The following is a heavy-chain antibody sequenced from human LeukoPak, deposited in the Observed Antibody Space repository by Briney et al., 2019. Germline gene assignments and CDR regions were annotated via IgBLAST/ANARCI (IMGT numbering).Heavy chain of an antibody. CDR3: ARDSLDGYSSSWFGAFDI. V-gene: IGHV4-59*01. Sequence: SETLSLTCTVSGGSISSYFWTWIRQPPGKGLEWIGYIYYSGSTNYNPSLKSRVTISVDTSKNQFSLKLSSVTAADTAVYYCARDSLDGYSSSWFGAFDIWGQGTMVTVSS. CDR1: GGSISSYF. J-gene: IGHJ3*02. D-gene: IGHD6-13*01. CDR2: IYYSGST.